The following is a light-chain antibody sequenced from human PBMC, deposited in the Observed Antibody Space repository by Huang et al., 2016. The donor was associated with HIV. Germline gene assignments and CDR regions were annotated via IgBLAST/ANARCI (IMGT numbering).Light chain of an antibody. CDR2: WAS. J-gene: IGKJ2*01. V-gene: IGKV4-1*01. Sequence: IVMTQSPESLSVSLGERATINCKSSQSFLYKSDKRNYGGWYQETPGQSPKVLIYWASTRQAGVPDRFRGSGSGTNFTLTIDSFQAEDVALYYCQQYFSTPTFGLGTKLEI. CDR3: QQYFSTPT. CDR1: QSFLYKSDKRNY.